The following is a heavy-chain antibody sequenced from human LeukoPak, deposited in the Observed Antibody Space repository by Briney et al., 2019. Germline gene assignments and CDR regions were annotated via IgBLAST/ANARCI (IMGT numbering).Heavy chain of an antibody. D-gene: IGHD1-20*01. CDR3: ARGITAVDY. CDR2: IYYSGST. V-gene: IGHV4-59*01. J-gene: IGHJ4*02. Sequence: SETLSLTCTVSGGSISSYYWSWIRQPPGKGLEWIGYIYYSGSTNYNPSLKSRVTISVDTSKNQFSLKLSSVTAADTAVYYCARGITAVDYWGQGTLVTVYS. CDR1: GGSISSYY.